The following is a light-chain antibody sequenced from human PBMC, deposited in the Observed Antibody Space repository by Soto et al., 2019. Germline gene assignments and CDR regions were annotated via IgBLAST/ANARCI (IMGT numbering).Light chain of an antibody. J-gene: IGKJ3*01. V-gene: IGKV1-33*01. CDR1: QDISNY. CDR2: DAS. CDR3: HHYDKLQFS. Sequence: DIKMTQSPSSLSASVGDTITITCQASQDISNYLNWFQQKPGKAPKLLIYDASNLETGVPSRFSGSGSVTDFTFSISSLQPEDIAPYRCHHYDKLQFSFVPGTKVDIK.